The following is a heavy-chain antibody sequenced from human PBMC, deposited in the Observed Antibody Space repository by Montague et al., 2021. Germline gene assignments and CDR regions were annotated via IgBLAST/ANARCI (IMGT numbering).Heavy chain of an antibody. V-gene: IGHV4-34*01. D-gene: IGHD3-10*01. Sequence: SETLSLTCGVYGGPFSSYFWTWIRQPPGKGLEWVVELNHSGDANYNPSLESRVTMTVDTSKRQFSLRLTSLTAADTAIYYCARDTWFRENLSSLYYYGIDVWGQGTTVTVSS. CDR2: LNHSGDA. J-gene: IGHJ6*02. CDR1: GGPFSSYF. CDR3: ARDTWFRENLSSLYYYGIDV.